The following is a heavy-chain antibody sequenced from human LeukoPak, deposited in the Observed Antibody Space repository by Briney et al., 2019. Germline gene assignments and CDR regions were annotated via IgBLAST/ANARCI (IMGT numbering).Heavy chain of an antibody. V-gene: IGHV3-11*01. CDR1: GFSFSDYY. CDR2: ISNSGSNI. D-gene: IGHD2-15*01. J-gene: IGHJ4*02. CDR3: ARARWVAPTKYYFDY. Sequence: GGSLRLSCAASGFSFSDYYMSWIRQATGKGVEWVSFISNSGSNIHYADSAKGRFTVSRDNAKNSLYLQMSSLRAEDTAVYFCARARWVAPTKYYFDYWGQGSLVTVSS.